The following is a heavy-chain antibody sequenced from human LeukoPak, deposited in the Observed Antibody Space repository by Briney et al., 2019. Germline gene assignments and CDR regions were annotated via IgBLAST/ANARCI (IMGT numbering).Heavy chain of an antibody. CDR3: SRDRGYQMVDP. CDR1: GLTLSVYW. CDR2: INGDGSST. J-gene: IGHJ5*02. V-gene: IGHV3-74*01. D-gene: IGHD5-12*01. Sequence: PGGSLRLSCAASGLTLSVYWMYGVRQAPGKGLVWVSRINGDGSSTDYADSVKGRFTISRDNAKNTLYLQMNSLTAEDTAVYYCSRDRGYQMVDPWGQGTLVTVSS.